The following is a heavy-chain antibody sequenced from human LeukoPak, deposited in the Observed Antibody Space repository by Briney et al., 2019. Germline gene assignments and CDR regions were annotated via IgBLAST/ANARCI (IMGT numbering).Heavy chain of an antibody. D-gene: IGHD3-9*01. Sequence: ASVKVSCKASGYTFTSYSISGVRQAPGQGLEWMGWISAYNGNTNYAQKLQGRVTMTTDTSTSTAYMKLRSLRSDDTAVYYCARGVSHYDILTDLDYWGQGTPVTVSS. J-gene: IGHJ4*02. CDR1: GYTFTSYS. CDR3: ARGVSHYDILTDLDY. V-gene: IGHV1-18*04. CDR2: ISAYNGNT.